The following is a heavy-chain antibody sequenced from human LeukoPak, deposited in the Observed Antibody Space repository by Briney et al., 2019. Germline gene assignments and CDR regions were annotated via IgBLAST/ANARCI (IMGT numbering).Heavy chain of an antibody. D-gene: IGHD3-9*01. Sequence: ETLSLTCTVSGGSISSYYWSWIRQPPGKGLEWIGYIYYSGSTNYNPSLKSRVTISVDTSKNQFSLKLSSVTAADTAVYYCARGILTGFRLALGDYYMDVWGKGTTVTISS. J-gene: IGHJ6*03. CDR3: ARGILTGFRLALGDYYMDV. CDR2: IYYSGST. CDR1: GGSISSYY. V-gene: IGHV4-59*01.